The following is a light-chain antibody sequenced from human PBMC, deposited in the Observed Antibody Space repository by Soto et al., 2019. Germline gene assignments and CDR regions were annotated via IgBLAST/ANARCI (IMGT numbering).Light chain of an antibody. CDR1: QSISSW. CDR3: QQYNSYSWT. Sequence: DIQMTQSPSTLSGSVGDRGTITCRASQSISSWLAWYQQKPGKAPKLLIYDASSLESGVPSRFSGSGSGTEFTLTISSLQPDDFAAYYCQQYNSYSWTFGQGTKVEIK. CDR2: DAS. V-gene: IGKV1-5*01. J-gene: IGKJ1*01.